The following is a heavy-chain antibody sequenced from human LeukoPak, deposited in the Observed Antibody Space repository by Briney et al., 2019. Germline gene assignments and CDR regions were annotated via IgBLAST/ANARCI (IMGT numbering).Heavy chain of an antibody. J-gene: IGHJ4*01. D-gene: IGHD3-10*01. Sequence: SETLSLTCAVSGGSFSNYYWSCIRQSPEKGLEWIGEINHSGDTNYNPSLKSRVSISLDTSKNQFSLNLTSVTAADTAVYYCHMVRGGGYFDYWGQGIPVTVSS. CDR1: GGSFSNYY. V-gene: IGHV4-34*01. CDR3: HMVRGGGYFDY. CDR2: INHSGDT.